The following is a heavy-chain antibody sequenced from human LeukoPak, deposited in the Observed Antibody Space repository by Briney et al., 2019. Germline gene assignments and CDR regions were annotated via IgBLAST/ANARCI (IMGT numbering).Heavy chain of an antibody. J-gene: IGHJ4*02. CDR2: IKQDGSEK. Sequence: GGSLRLSCAASGFTFTNYWMSWVRQAPGKGLEWVANIKQDGSEKYYVDSVKGRFTISRDNAKNSLYLQMNSLRAEDSAVYYCASDQASDTFTVPFGHWGQGTLVTVSS. V-gene: IGHV3-7*01. CDR1: GFTFTNYW. CDR3: ASDQASDTFTVPFGH. D-gene: IGHD4-17*01.